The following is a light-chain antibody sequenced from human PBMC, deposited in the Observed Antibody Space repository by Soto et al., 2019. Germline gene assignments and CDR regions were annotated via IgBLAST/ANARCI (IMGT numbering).Light chain of an antibody. J-gene: IGLJ2*01. V-gene: IGLV2-23*01. CDR2: EGS. Sequence: QSALTQPASVSGSPGQSITISCTGSSSDVGSYNLVSWYQQLPGEAPKLMIYEGSKRPSGVSNRFSGSESGNTASLTISGLQAEDEADYYCCSFERSITLVFGGGTKLTVL. CDR3: CSFERSITLV. CDR1: SSDVGSYNL.